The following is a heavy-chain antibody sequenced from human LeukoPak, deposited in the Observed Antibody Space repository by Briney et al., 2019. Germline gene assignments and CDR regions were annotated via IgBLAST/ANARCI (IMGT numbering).Heavy chain of an antibody. D-gene: IGHD2-2*01. CDR1: GYSLSSGYY. J-gene: IGHJ4*02. V-gene: IGHV4-38-2*01. CDR2: IYHSGST. Sequence: PSETLSLTCAVSGYSLSSGYYWGWIRQPPGKGLEWIGSIYHSGSTYYNPSLKSRVTISVDTSKNQFSLKLSSVTAADTAVYYCAGHGPMEYQLLPFDYWGQGTLVTVSS. CDR3: AGHGPMEYQLLPFDY.